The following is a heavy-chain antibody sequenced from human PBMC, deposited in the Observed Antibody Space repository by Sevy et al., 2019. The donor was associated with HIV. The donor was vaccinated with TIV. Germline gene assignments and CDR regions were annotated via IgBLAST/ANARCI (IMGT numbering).Heavy chain of an antibody. D-gene: IGHD5-12*01. Sequence: SETLSLTCTVSGGSISAYYWSWIRQPPGKPLEYIGYIYYTGSTNYNPSLKSRVTISVDTSKNQLSLKLNSVTPADTAVYFCARAPPVRSGDDSLNWFDPWGQGTLVTVSS. CDR1: GGSISAYY. CDR3: ARAPPVRSGDDSLNWFDP. J-gene: IGHJ5*02. CDR2: IYYTGST. V-gene: IGHV4-59*01.